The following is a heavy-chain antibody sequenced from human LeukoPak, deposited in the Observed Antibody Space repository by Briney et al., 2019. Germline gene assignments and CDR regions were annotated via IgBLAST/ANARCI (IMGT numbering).Heavy chain of an antibody. V-gene: IGHV3-48*02. CDR2: ISSRCSAI. D-gene: IGHD3-9*01. CDR3: ARGALRYSDY. Sequence: GGSLRLSCAASGFTYSSYTMNWVRQAPGKGLEWVSSISSRCSAIYYAASVKGRFTISRDNAKNSLYPQMNSLRDEDTAVYYCARGALRYSDYWGQGTLVTVPS. J-gene: IGHJ4*02. CDR1: GFTYSSYT.